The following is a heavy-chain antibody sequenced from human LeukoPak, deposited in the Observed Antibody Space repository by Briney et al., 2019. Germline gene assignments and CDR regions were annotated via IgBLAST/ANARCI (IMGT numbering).Heavy chain of an antibody. D-gene: IGHD1-26*01. CDR3: ARESGSYYCDY. CDR2: IWYDGSNK. J-gene: IGHJ4*02. CDR1: GFTFSNYG. Sequence: GGSLRLSCAASGFTFSNYGMHWVRQAPGKGLEWVAAIWYDGSNKYYADSVKGRLTISRDNSKNMLYLQMNSLRAEDTAVYYYARESGSYYCDYWGQGTLVTVSS. V-gene: IGHV3-33*01.